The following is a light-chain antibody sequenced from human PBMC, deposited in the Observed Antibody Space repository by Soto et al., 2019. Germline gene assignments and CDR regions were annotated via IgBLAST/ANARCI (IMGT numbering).Light chain of an antibody. J-gene: IGKJ2*01. CDR1: QSVSSY. CDR3: QQRSSWPRT. Sequence: EIVLTQSPATLSLSPGESATLSCRASQSVSSYLAWYQQKPGQTPRLLIYDASNRATGIPARFSGSGSGTDLTLNIRSLEPEDFAVYYCQQRSSWPRTFGQGTKLEIK. CDR2: DAS. V-gene: IGKV3-11*01.